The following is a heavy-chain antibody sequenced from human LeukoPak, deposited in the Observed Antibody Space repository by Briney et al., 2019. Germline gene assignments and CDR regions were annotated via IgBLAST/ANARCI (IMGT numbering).Heavy chain of an antibody. CDR3: ARALGYYYDSSGYAHFDY. D-gene: IGHD3-22*01. CDR1: GGSISSYY. V-gene: IGHV4-4*07. CDR2: IYTSGST. Sequence: SETLSLTFTVSGGSISSYYWSWIRQPAGKGLEWIGRIYTSGSTNYNPSLKSRVTISVDTSKNQFSLKLSSVTAADTAVYYCARALGYYYDSSGYAHFDYWGQGTLVTVSS. J-gene: IGHJ4*02.